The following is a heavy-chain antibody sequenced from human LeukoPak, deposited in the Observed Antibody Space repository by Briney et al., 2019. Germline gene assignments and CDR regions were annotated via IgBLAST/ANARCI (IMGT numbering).Heavy chain of an antibody. D-gene: IGHD6-13*01. CDR2: IYYSGST. Sequence: PSETLSLTCTVSGGSISSYYWSWIRQPPGKGLEWIGYIYYSGSTNYNPSLESRVTISVDTSKNQFSLKLSSVTAADTAVYYCARLIAAAPDYWGQGTLVTVSS. CDR1: GGSISSYY. J-gene: IGHJ4*02. CDR3: ARLIAAAPDY. V-gene: IGHV4-59*08.